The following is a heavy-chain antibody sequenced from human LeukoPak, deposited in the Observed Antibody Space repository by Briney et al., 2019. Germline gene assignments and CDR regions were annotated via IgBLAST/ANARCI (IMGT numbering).Heavy chain of an antibody. J-gene: IGHJ4*02. Sequence: ASVKVSCKASGYTFTGYYMHWVRQAPGQGLEWMGWINPNSGGTNYAQKFQGRVTMTRDTSISTAYMELSRLRSDDTAVYYCARVSSGYYYLTDYWGQGTLVTVSS. D-gene: IGHD3-22*01. CDR3: ARVSSGYYYLTDY. V-gene: IGHV1-2*02. CDR2: INPNSGGT. CDR1: GYTFTGYY.